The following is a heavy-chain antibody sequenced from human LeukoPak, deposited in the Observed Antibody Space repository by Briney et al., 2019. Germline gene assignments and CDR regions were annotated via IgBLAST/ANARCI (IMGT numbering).Heavy chain of an antibody. V-gene: IGHV1-24*01. D-gene: IGHD6-13*01. CDR3: ATETTAGTLDY. J-gene: IGHJ4*02. Sequence: ASVKVSCKVSGYILTELSMHWVRQAPGKGLEWMGGFDPEDSEKIYAQKFQGRVTMTEDTSTDTDYMELSSLRSDDTAVYYCATETTAGTLDYWGQGTLVTVSS. CDR2: FDPEDSEK. CDR1: GYILTELS.